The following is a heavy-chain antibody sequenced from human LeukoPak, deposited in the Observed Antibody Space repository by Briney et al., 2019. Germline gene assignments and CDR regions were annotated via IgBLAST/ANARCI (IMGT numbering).Heavy chain of an antibody. CDR2: ISAFNGNT. CDR3: ATVYYDSSGYYPYYFDY. D-gene: IGHD3-22*01. Sequence: ASVKVSCKASDYTFSNYGISWVRQAPGQGLEWMGWISAFNGNTNYAQKLQGRVTMTEDTSTDTAYMELSSLRSEDTAVYYCATVYYDSSGYYPYYFDYWGQGTLVTVSS. CDR1: DYTFSNYG. J-gene: IGHJ4*02. V-gene: IGHV1-18*01.